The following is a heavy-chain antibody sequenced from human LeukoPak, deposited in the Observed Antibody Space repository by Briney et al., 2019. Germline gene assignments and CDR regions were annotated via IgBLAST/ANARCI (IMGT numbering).Heavy chain of an antibody. Sequence: ASVKVSCKASGYTFTSDYMHWVRQAPGQGLEWMGIINPSGGSTSYAQKFQGRVTMTRDTSTSTVYMELSSLRSEDTAVYYCARDSARDVDTAMVIDYWGQGTQATVSS. J-gene: IGHJ4*02. D-gene: IGHD5-18*01. CDR3: ARDSARDVDTAMVIDY. CDR1: GYTFTSDY. V-gene: IGHV1-46*01. CDR2: INPSGGST.